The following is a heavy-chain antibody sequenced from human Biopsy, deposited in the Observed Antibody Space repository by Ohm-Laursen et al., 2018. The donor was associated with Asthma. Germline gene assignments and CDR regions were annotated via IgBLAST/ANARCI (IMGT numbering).Heavy chain of an antibody. CDR3: ARGISRVTGLFDHFDS. D-gene: IGHD2-21*02. CDR1: GVSISSDH. CDR2: IYYSGST. J-gene: IGHJ4*02. Sequence: PPGTLSLTCAVSGVSISSDHWSWIRQPPGKGLEWIGHIYYSGSTNYQPSLKSRVTISVDTSKNQFSLKLRSVTAADAAVYYCARGISRVTGLFDHFDSWGQGTLVTVSS. V-gene: IGHV4-59*01.